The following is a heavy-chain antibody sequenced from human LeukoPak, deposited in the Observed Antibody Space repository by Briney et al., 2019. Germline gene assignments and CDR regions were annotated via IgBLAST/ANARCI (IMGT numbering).Heavy chain of an antibody. D-gene: IGHD2-15*01. CDR2: ISSSSSYI. Sequence: GVSLRLSCAASGLTFSRYSMNWVRQAPGKGLEWVSSISSSSSYIYYADSVKGRFTISRDNAKNSLYLQMNSLRAEDTAVHYCARAYRSGENDAFDIWGQGTMVTVSS. CDR1: GLTFSRYS. V-gene: IGHV3-21*01. J-gene: IGHJ3*02. CDR3: ARAYRSGENDAFDI.